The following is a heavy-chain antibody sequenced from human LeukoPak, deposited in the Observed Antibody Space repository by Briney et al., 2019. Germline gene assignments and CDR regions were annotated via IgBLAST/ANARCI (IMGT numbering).Heavy chain of an antibody. CDR3: ARGTGGSYCLDY. J-gene: IGHJ4*02. D-gene: IGHD1-26*01. CDR2: IYSGGST. Sequence: GGSLRLSCEGSGFTFSNYSMIWVRQAPGKGLEWVSVIYSGGSTYYADSVKGRFTISRHNSKNTLYLQMNSLRAEDTAVYYCARGTGGSYCLDYWGQGTLVTVSS. CDR1: GFTFSNYS. V-gene: IGHV3-53*04.